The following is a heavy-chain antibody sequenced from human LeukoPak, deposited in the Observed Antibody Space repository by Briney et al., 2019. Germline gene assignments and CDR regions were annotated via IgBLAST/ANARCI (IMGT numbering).Heavy chain of an antibody. CDR1: GDSMTNYY. Sequence: SETLSLACTVSGDSMTNYYWSWIRQPPGMGLEWIGYISYSGSTNYNPSLKSRVTISIDTSKNQFSLKLSSVTAADTAMYYCARDFGSHYGSGTLIDYWGQGTLVTVSS. CDR2: ISYSGST. V-gene: IGHV4-59*12. J-gene: IGHJ4*02. CDR3: ARDFGSHYGSGTLIDY. D-gene: IGHD3-10*01.